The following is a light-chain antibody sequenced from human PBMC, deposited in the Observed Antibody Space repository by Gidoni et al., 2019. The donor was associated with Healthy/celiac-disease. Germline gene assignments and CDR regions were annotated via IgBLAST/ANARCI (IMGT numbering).Light chain of an antibody. CDR3: QQYNSYSPAT. J-gene: IGKJ1*01. Sequence: DIQMTQSPSTLSASVGDRVTITCRASQSISSWLAWYQQKPGKDPKRQTYKASSLESGVPSRFSGSGSGTEFTLTISSLQPDDFATYYCQQYNSYSPATFGQGTKVEIK. CDR1: QSISSW. V-gene: IGKV1-5*03. CDR2: KAS.